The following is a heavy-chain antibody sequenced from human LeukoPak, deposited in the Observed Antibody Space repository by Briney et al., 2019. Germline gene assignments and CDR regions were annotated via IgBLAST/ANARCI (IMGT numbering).Heavy chain of an antibody. CDR2: ISAYNGNT. Sequence: ASVKVSCKASGGTFSSYAISWVRQAPGQGLEWMGWISAYNGNTNYAQKLQGRVTMTTDTSTSTAYMELRSLRSDDTAVYYCARDYYDSRGSIEFDYWGQGTLVTVSS. J-gene: IGHJ4*02. CDR1: GGTFSSYA. D-gene: IGHD3-22*01. V-gene: IGHV1-18*01. CDR3: ARDYYDSRGSIEFDY.